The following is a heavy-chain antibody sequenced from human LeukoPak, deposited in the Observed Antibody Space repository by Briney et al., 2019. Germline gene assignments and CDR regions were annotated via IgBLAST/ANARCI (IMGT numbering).Heavy chain of an antibody. V-gene: IGHV4-38-2*02. CDR3: ARITTDPEKYYYGSGSPGSYWYFDL. CDR2: VYHSGSS. Sequence: SETLSLTCTVSGYSISSDYYWGWIRQPPGKGLEWIGSVYHSGSSYYNPSLKSRVTISVDTSKNQFSLKLSSVTAADTAVYYCARITTDPEKYYYGSGSPGSYWYFDLWGRGTLVTVSS. CDR1: GYSISSDYY. D-gene: IGHD3-10*01. J-gene: IGHJ2*01.